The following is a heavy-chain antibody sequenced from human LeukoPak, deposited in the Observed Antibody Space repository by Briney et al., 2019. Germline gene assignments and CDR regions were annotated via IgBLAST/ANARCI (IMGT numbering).Heavy chain of an antibody. CDR2: IYYSGST. D-gene: IGHD5-18*01. V-gene: IGHV4-59*01. Sequence: SETLSLTCTVSGGSLSSYYWSWIRQPPGKGLEWIGYIYYSGSTNYNPSLMSRVTISVDTSKNQFSLKLSSVPAADTAVYYCARVKRGYSYGPLEYYYFYMDVWGKGTTVTVSS. CDR1: GGSLSSYY. J-gene: IGHJ6*03. CDR3: ARVKRGYSYGPLEYYYFYMDV.